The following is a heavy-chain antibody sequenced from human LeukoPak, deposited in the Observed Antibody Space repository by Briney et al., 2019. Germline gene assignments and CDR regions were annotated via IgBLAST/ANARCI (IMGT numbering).Heavy chain of an antibody. V-gene: IGHV3-74*01. CDR1: GFTFSNYW. CDR2: INSDGSST. Sequence: GGSLRLSCAASGFTFSNYWMHWVRQAPGKGLVRVSRINSDGSSTSHADSVKGRFTISRDNAKNTLYLQMNSLRAEDTTVYYCARVQRAAAAIPGGSYNWFDPWGQGTLVTVSS. CDR3: ARVQRAAAAIPGGSYNWFDP. D-gene: IGHD6-13*01. J-gene: IGHJ5*02.